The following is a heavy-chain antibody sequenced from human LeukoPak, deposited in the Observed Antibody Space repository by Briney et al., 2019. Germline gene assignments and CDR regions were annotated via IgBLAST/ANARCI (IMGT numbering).Heavy chain of an antibody. CDR2: INSDGSRT. CDR1: GFTFSSYW. D-gene: IGHD5/OR15-5a*01. CDR3: ARGGPVKSIYDPHWYDP. Sequence: GGSLRLSCAASGFTFSSYWLHWVRQTPGKGLAWVSRINSDGSRTNYADSVKGRFTGSRDNAKNTLYLQMNSLRVEDTAVYFCARGGPVKSIYDPHWYDPWGQGTLVTVSS. J-gene: IGHJ5*02. V-gene: IGHV3-74*01.